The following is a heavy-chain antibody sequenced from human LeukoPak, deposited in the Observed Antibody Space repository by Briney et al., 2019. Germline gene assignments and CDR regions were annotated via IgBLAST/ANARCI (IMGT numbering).Heavy chain of an antibody. CDR2: ISYDGSNK. CDR3: ARGKVYYYMDV. J-gene: IGHJ6*03. CDR1: GFTFSSYA. V-gene: IGHV3-30*04. Sequence: PGGSLRLSCAASGFTFSSYAMHWVRQAPGKGLEWVAVISYDGSNKYYADSVKGRFTISRDNSKNTLYLQMNSLRAEDTAVYYCARGKVYYYMDVWGKGTTVTVSS.